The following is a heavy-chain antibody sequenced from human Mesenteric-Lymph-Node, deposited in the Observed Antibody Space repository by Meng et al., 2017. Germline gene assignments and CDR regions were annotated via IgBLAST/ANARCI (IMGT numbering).Heavy chain of an antibody. CDR2: MNPNTGNT. CDR1: GYTFTSYD. CDR3: ARDCSSISSTVYFHYGMDV. Sequence: ASVKVSCKASGYTFTSYDINWVRQATGQGLEWMGWMNPNTGNTGYAQKFQGRVTMTRNTSISTAYMELSSLRSEDTALHYCARDCSSISSTVYFHYGMDVWGQGTTVTVSS. D-gene: IGHD2-2*01. V-gene: IGHV1-8*01. J-gene: IGHJ6*02.